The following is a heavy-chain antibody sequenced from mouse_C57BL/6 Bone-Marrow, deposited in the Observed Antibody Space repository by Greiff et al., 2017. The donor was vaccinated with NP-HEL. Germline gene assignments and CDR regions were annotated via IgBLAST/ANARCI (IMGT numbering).Heavy chain of an antibody. Sequence: EVQLVESGGGLVKPGGSLKLSCAASGFTFSDYGMHWVRQAPEKGLEWVAYISSGSSTIYYADTVKGRFTISRDNAKNTLFLQMTSLRSEDTAMYYCERTGDLLGFAYWGQGTLVTVSA. CDR1: GFTFSDYG. D-gene: IGHD2-1*01. V-gene: IGHV5-17*01. J-gene: IGHJ3*01. CDR2: ISSGSSTI. CDR3: ERTGDLLGFAY.